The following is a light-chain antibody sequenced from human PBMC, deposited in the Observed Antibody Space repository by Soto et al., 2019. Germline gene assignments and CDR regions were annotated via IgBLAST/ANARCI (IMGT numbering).Light chain of an antibody. CDR3: QQGNQRPPGLT. Sequence: EIVLTQSPATLSLSPGERATLSCRASQSVSTYLAWYQQKPGQAPRLLIYDASNRATGIPARFSGSGSGTGFTLTISSLEPEDFSVYYWQQGNQRPPGLTFGGGSKVEIK. V-gene: IGKV3-11*01. J-gene: IGKJ4*01. CDR1: QSVSTY. CDR2: DAS.